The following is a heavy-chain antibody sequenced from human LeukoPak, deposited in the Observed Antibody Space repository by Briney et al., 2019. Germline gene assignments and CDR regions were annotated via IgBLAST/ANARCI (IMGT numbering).Heavy chain of an antibody. J-gene: IGHJ2*01. V-gene: IGHV3-33*01. D-gene: IGHD1-1*01. Sequence: GRSLRLSCAASGFTFSSYGMHWVRQAPGKGLEWVAVIWYDGSNKYYADSVEGRFTISRDNSKNTLYLQMNSLRAEDTAVYYCARELISTTWRGNRSYFDLWGRGTLVTVSS. CDR2: IWYDGSNK. CDR3: ARELISTTWRGNRSYFDL. CDR1: GFTFSSYG.